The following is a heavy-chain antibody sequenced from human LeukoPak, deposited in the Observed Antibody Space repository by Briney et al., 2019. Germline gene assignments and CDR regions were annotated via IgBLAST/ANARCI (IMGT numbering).Heavy chain of an antibody. CDR1: GYTFTGYY. CDR3: ARLDITIIPY. Sequence: ASVKVSSKASGYTFTGYYMHWVRQAPGQGLEWLDWINPNSGGTNYAQKFQGRITMTRDTSITTAYMELSSLTSDDTAVYYCARLDITIIPYWGQGTLVTVSS. D-gene: IGHD3-22*01. CDR2: INPNSGGT. J-gene: IGHJ4*02. V-gene: IGHV1-2*02.